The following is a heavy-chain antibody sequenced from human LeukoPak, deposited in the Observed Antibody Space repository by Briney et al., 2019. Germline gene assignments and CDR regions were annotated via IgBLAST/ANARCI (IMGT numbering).Heavy chain of an antibody. Sequence: GGSLRLSCAASGFTFSSYAMHWVRQAPGKGLEWVAVISYDGSNKYYADSVKGRFTISRDNSKNTLYLQVNSLRAEDTAVYYCARGNTMVRGVIITSYFDYWGQGTLVTVSS. CDR2: ISYDGSNK. CDR3: ARGNTMVRGVIITSYFDY. D-gene: IGHD3-10*01. CDR1: GFTFSSYA. J-gene: IGHJ4*02. V-gene: IGHV3-30-3*01.